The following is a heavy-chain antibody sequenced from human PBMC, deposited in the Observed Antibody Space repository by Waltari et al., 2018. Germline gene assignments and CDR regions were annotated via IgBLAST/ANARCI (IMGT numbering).Heavy chain of an antibody. Sequence: EVQLVESGGGLIQPGGSLRLSCAASGFTVSSNYMSWVRQAPGKGLEVVSVIYSGGSTYYADSVKGRFTISRDNSKNTLYLQMNSLRAEDTAVYYCARDHSSSWYRDAFDIWGQGTMVTVSS. D-gene: IGHD6-13*01. CDR2: IYSGGST. CDR1: GFTVSSNY. J-gene: IGHJ3*02. CDR3: ARDHSSSWYRDAFDI. V-gene: IGHV3-53*01.